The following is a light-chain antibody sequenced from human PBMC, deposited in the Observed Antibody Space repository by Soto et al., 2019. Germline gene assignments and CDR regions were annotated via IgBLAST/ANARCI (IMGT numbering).Light chain of an antibody. Sequence: QSALTQPASVSGSPGQSITISCTGTSSDVGSYNLVSWYQQHPGKAPKLMIYEVSKRPSGVSNRFSGSKSGNPASLTISGLQAEDEADYYCCSYAGTSTPFGGGTKVTVL. CDR2: EVS. CDR3: CSYAGTSTP. CDR1: SSDVGSYNL. J-gene: IGLJ2*01. V-gene: IGLV2-23*02.